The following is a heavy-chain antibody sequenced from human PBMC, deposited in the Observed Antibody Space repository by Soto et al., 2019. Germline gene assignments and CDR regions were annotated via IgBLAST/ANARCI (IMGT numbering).Heavy chain of an antibody. CDR2: INPRSGGT. D-gene: IGHD2-8*01. CDR3: ARGDSTDCSNGVCSFFYNHDMDV. CDR1: GSPFIDYH. V-gene: IGHV1-2*04. J-gene: IGHJ6*02. Sequence: KDSCKASGSPFIDYHIHWVRETPRQGIEWLARINPRSGGTSTAQKFQGWVTMTTDTSMSTASMELTRLTSGYTAIYYCARGDSTDCSNGVCSFFYNHDMDVWGQGTTVTVSS.